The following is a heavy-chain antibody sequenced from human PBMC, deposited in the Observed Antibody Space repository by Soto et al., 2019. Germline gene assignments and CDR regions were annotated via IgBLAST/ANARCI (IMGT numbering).Heavy chain of an antibody. CDR3: ARSRDRYNSGIHGY. J-gene: IGHJ4*02. D-gene: IGHD5-12*01. V-gene: IGHV1-2*02. Sequence: ASVKVSCKASGYMFTGYYMHWVRQAPGQGREWMGWINPDRGGTNYAQKFQGRVTMTRDTSITTAYMELSRLRSDDTAVYYCARSRDRYNSGIHGYWGQGNLVTVSS. CDR1: GYMFTGYY. CDR2: INPDRGGT.